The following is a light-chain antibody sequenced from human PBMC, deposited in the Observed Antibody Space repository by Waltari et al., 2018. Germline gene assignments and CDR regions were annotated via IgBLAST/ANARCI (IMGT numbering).Light chain of an antibody. CDR2: WAS. CDR3: QQYYDVPWT. V-gene: IGKV4-1*01. J-gene: IGKJ1*01. CDR1: QSVLYSSNNKNY. Sequence: DIVMTQSLDSLAVSPGERATINCKSSQSVLYSSNNKNYLAWYQQKVGQPPKLLIYWASTRESGVPDRFSGSGSGTDFTLTISSLQAEDVAVYYCQQYYDVPWTFGQGTKVEIK.